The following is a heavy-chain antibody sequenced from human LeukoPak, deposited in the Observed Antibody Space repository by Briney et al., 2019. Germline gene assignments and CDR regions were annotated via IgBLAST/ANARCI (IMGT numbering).Heavy chain of an antibody. D-gene: IGHD3-10*01. CDR3: ARRGGSGSYTPYFDY. J-gene: IGHJ4*02. V-gene: IGHV4-30-2*01. Sequence: SETLSLTCAVSGGSISSGGYSWSWIRQPPGKGLEWIGYIYHSGSTYYNPSLKSRVTISVDRSKNQFSLKLSSVTAADTAVYYCARRGGSGSYTPYFDYWGQGTLVTVSS. CDR1: GGSISSGGYS. CDR2: IYHSGST.